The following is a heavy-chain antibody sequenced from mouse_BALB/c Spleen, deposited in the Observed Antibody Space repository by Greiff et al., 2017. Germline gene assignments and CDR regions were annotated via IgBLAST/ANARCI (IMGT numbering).Heavy chain of an antibody. V-gene: IGHV3-2*02. D-gene: IGHD2-14*01. CDR3: ARYNYRYDVFDY. Sequence: VQLKESGPGLVKPSQSLSLTCTVTGYSITSDYAWNWIRQFPGNKLEWMGYISYSGSTSYNPSLKSRISITRDTSKNQFFLQFNSVTTEDTATYYCARYNYRYDVFDYWGQGTTLTVSS. CDR1: GYSITSDYA. J-gene: IGHJ2*01. CDR2: ISYSGST.